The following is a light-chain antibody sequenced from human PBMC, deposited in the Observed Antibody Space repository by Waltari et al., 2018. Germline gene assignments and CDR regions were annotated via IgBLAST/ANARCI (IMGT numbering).Light chain of an antibody. Sequence: DIQMTQSPSTLSASVGDRVTITCRASQSISSWLTWYQQKPGKAPKLLIYKASSLESGVPSRVSGSGSGKEFTLTISSLQPDDFATYYCQQYNSVPLTFGGGTEVEIK. CDR2: KAS. CDR3: QQYNSVPLT. J-gene: IGKJ4*01. CDR1: QSISSW. V-gene: IGKV1-5*03.